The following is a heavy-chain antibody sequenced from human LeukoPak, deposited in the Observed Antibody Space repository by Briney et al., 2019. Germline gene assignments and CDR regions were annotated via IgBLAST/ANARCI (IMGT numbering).Heavy chain of an antibody. Sequence: ASVTVSCKASGYTFTSYGISWVRQAPGQGLEWMGWISAYNGNTNYAQKLQGRVTMTTDTSTSTAYMELRSLRSDDTAVYYCARGRNSGSYYIYYFDYWGQGTLVTVSS. CDR1: GYTFTSYG. V-gene: IGHV1-18*01. D-gene: IGHD1-26*01. CDR2: ISAYNGNT. CDR3: ARGRNSGSYYIYYFDY. J-gene: IGHJ4*02.